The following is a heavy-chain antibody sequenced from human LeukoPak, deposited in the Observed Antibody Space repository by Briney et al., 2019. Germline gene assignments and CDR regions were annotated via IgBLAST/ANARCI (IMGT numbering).Heavy chain of an antibody. V-gene: IGHV1-2*02. D-gene: IGHD2-2*01. Sequence: ASVKVSCKASGDTFTGYYMHWVRQAPGQGLEWMGWINPNSGGTNYAQKFQGRVTMTRDTSISTAYMELSRLRSDDTAVYYCASLGYCSSTSCYPSRYWGQGTLVTVSS. CDR3: ASLGYCSSTSCYPSRY. CDR2: INPNSGGT. CDR1: GDTFTGYY. J-gene: IGHJ4*02.